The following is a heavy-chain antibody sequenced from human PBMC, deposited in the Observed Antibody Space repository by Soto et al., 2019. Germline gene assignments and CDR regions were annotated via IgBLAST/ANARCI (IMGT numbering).Heavy chain of an antibody. CDR2: IYWDDDK. D-gene: IGHD3-16*02. J-gene: IGHJ4*02. CDR3: SHTTIWGSYRSPFDS. V-gene: IGHV2-5*02. CDR1: GFSLSTTGLG. Sequence: QITLKESGPTLVKPTQTLTLTCTFSGFSLSTTGLGVGWIRQPPGKALEWLAVIYWDDDKRYSPSLKSRLTITKDTSKNQVVLTMTDMDPLDTATYFCSHTTIWGSYRSPFDSWGRGALVTVSS.